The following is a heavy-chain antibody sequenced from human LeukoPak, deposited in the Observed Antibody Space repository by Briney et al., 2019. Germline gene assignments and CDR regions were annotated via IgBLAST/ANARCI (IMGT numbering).Heavy chain of an antibody. Sequence: SETLSLTCTVSGGSISSYYWSWIRQPPGKGLEWIGYIYYSGSTNYNPSLKSRVTISVDTSKNQFSLRLSSVTAADTAVYYCARYQGGDGYNLYYYYGMDVWGQGTTVTVSS. CDR1: GGSISSYY. CDR2: IYYSGST. J-gene: IGHJ6*02. V-gene: IGHV4-59*08. D-gene: IGHD5-24*01. CDR3: ARYQGGDGYNLYYYYGMDV.